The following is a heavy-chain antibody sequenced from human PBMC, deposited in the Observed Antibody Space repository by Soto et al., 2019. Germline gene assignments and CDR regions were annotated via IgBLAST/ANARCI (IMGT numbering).Heavy chain of an antibody. D-gene: IGHD3-16*01. V-gene: IGHV3-23*01. J-gene: IGHJ3*02. CDR3: ATFTFGRPFDT. Sequence: GGSLRLSCAASGSTFNTYAMSWVRQAPGQGLEWVSAISGSGFSTYYADSVKGRFSISSDSSKNTLFLQMNSLRADDTAVYFCATFTFGRPFDTWGQGTMVTVSS. CDR2: ISGSGFST. CDR1: GSTFNTYA.